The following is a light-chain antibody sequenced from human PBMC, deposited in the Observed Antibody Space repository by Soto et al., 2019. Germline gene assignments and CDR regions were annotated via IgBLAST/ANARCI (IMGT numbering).Light chain of an antibody. CDR1: QSLLHSNGYNY. J-gene: IGKJ2*01. V-gene: IGKV2-28*01. CDR3: MQALQTPYT. Sequence: DIVMTQSPLSLPVTPGEPASISCRSIQSLLHSNGYNYLDWYLQKPGQSPQLLIYLGSNRASGVPDRFSGSGSGTDFTLKISRVEAEDVGVYYCMQALQTPYTFGQGTKVDI. CDR2: LGS.